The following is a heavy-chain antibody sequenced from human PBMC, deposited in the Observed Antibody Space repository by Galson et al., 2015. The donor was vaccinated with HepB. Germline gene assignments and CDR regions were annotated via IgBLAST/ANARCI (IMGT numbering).Heavy chain of an antibody. J-gene: IGHJ4*02. Sequence: PALVKPTQTLTLTCTFSGFSLPTTQVGVGWVRQPPGKALEWLALVYWDDDKRYNPSLRNRLTIAKDTSKNQVVLTVTNVDPVDTSTYYCAHRLAYNGAWNFGSFDFWGQGTLVTVSS. CDR3: AHRLAYNGAWNFGSFDF. D-gene: IGHD1-7*01. CDR1: GFSLPTTQVG. CDR2: VYWDDDK. V-gene: IGHV2-5*02.